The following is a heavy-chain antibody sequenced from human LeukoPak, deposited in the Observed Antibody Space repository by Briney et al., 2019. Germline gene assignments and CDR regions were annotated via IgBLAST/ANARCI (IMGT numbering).Heavy chain of an antibody. Sequence: GGSLRLSCAASGFTFSSYSMNWVRQAPGKGPEWVSSISSSSSYIYYADSVKGRFTISRDNAKNSLYLQMNSLRAEDTAVYYCARERGYSYGYWLLYYGMDVWGQGTTVTVSS. CDR3: ARERGYSYGYWLLYYGMDV. J-gene: IGHJ6*02. V-gene: IGHV3-21*01. CDR2: ISSSSSYI. D-gene: IGHD5-18*01. CDR1: GFTFSSYS.